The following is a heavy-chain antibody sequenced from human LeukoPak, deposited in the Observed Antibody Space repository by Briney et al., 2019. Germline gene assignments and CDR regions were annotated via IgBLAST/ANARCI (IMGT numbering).Heavy chain of an antibody. CDR1: GFTFSSYG. J-gene: IGHJ4*02. Sequence: GGSLRLSCAASGFTFSSYGMPWVRQAPGKGLEWVAVIWYDGSNKYYADSVKGRFTISRDNSKNTLYLQMNSLRAEDTAVYYCAKDQHRSGWAFDYWGQGTLVTVSS. V-gene: IGHV3-33*06. CDR2: IWYDGSNK. D-gene: IGHD6-19*01. CDR3: AKDQHRSGWAFDY.